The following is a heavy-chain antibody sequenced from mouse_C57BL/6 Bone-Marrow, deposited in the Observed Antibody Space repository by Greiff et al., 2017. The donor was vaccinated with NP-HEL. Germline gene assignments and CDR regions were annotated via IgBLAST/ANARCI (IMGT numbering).Heavy chain of an antibody. CDR1: GFTFSSYA. CDR2: ISDGGSYT. D-gene: IGHD2-2*01. V-gene: IGHV5-4*01. J-gene: IGHJ2*01. CDR3: ARDRGDGYDDLDY. Sequence: EVMLVESGGGLVKPGGSLKLSCAASGFTFSSYAMSWVRQTPEKRLEWVATISDGGSYTYYPDNVKGRFTISRDNAKNNLYLQMSHLKSEDTAMYYYARDRGDGYDDLDYWGQGTTLTVSS.